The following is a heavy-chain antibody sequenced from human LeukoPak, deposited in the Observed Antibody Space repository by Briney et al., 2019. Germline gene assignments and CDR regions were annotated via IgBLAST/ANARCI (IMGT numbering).Heavy chain of an antibody. D-gene: IGHD2-2*01. J-gene: IGHJ5*02. Sequence: GGSLRLSCAASGFTFSSYAMHWVRQAPGKGLEWVSAISGSGGSTYYADSVKGRFTISRDNSKNTLYLQMNSLRAEDTAVYYCARDDCSSTSCYVGRFDPWGQGTLVTVSS. V-gene: IGHV3-23*01. CDR2: ISGSGGST. CDR1: GFTFSSYA. CDR3: ARDDCSSTSCYVGRFDP.